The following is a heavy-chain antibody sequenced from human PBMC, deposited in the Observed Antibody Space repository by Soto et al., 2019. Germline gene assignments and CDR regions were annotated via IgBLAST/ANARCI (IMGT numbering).Heavy chain of an antibody. Sequence: QLQLQESGPGLVKPSETLSLTCTVSGVSISSSSYYWGWIRQPPGKGLEWIGSIYYSGSTFYSPSLRSRVTISVDTSKNQFSLRVSSVTAAGTAVYYCAREYSSAPDYWGQGTLVTVSS. J-gene: IGHJ4*02. D-gene: IGHD6-25*01. CDR2: IYYSGST. V-gene: IGHV4-39*02. CDR1: GVSISSSSYY. CDR3: AREYSSAPDY.